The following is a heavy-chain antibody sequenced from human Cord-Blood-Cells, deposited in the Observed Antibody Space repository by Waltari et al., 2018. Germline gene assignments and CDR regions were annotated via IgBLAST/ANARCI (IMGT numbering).Heavy chain of an antibody. CDR3: ATGDY. Sequence: QVQLQQWGAGLLKPSETLSPTCAAHGGSFSGYYWSWLRQPPGKGLEWIGEINPSGSTHYNPSLKSRVTISVDTSKNQFSLKLSSVTAADTAVYYGATGDYWRQGTLVTVSS. CDR1: GGSFSGYY. V-gene: IGHV4-34*01. D-gene: IGHD3-10*01. J-gene: IGHJ4*02. CDR2: INPSGST.